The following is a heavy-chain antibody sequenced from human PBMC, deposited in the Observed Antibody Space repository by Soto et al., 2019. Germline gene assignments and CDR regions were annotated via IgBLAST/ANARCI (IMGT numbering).Heavy chain of an antibody. D-gene: IGHD3-16*01. V-gene: IGHV3-7*03. Sequence: GALRLSCAASGFTFSSYWMNWVRQAPGKGLEWVANIKQEGSEKYYVDSVKGRFTISRDNAKNSLYLQMNSLRAEDTAVYYCARVLSRGFDYWGQGTLVTVSS. CDR1: GFTFSSYW. J-gene: IGHJ4*02. CDR3: ARVLSRGFDY. CDR2: IKQEGSEK.